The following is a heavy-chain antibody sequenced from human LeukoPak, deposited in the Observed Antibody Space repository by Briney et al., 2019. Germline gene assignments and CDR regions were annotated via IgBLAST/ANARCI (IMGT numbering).Heavy chain of an antibody. CDR2: ISPHKGNT. V-gene: IGHV1-18*01. CDR3: ARDQQQGDHYSFYYMDF. D-gene: IGHD1/OR15-1a*01. J-gene: IGHJ6*03. CDR1: GYSFSNHG. Sequence: ASVKVSCKGSGYSFSNHGITWARQAPGQGLEWIGWISPHKGNTNYQQRLQGRLIMTTDASTSTAYMEPRDLRSDDTAIYYCARDQQQGDHYSFYYMDFWGEGTTVIVSS.